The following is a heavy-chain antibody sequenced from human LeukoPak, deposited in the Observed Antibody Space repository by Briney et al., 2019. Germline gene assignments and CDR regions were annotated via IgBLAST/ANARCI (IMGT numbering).Heavy chain of an antibody. J-gene: IGHJ4*02. V-gene: IGHV3-23*01. D-gene: IGHD1-26*01. CDR2: ISGSGGST. CDR1: GFTFSSYA. Sequence: GGSLRLSCAASGFTFSSYAMSWVRQAPGKGLEWVSAISGSGGSTYYADSVKGGFTISRDNSKNTLYLQMNSLRAEDTAVYYCAKDDSGSYSPYYFDYWGQGTLVTVSS. CDR3: AKDDSGSYSPYYFDY.